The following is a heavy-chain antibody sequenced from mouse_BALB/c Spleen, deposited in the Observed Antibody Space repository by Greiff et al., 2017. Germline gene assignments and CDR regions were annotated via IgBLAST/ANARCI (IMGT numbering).Heavy chain of an antibody. CDR2: ISTYSGNT. J-gene: IGHJ1*01. V-gene: IGHV1-67*01. Sequence: VNVVESGPELVRPGVSVKISCKGSGYTFTDYAMHWVKQSHAKSLEWIGVISTYSGNTNYNQKFKGKATMTVDKSSSTAYMELARLTSEDSAIYYCARRYGSSFYWYFDVWGAGTTVTVSS. CDR3: ARRYGSSFYWYFDV. D-gene: IGHD1-1*01. CDR1: GYTFTDYA.